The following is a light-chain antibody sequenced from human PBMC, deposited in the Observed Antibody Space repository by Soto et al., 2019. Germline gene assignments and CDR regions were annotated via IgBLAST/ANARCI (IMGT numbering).Light chain of an antibody. CDR2: AAS. Sequence: IKLTQPPSSLSASVGDRVTITFRASQGISSYLAWYQQKPGKAPKLLIYAASTLQSGVPSRFSGSGSGTDFTLTISSLQPEDSATYYCQQLNTLFGGGTKVEIK. J-gene: IGKJ4*01. V-gene: IGKV1-9*01. CDR3: QQLNTL. CDR1: QGISSY.